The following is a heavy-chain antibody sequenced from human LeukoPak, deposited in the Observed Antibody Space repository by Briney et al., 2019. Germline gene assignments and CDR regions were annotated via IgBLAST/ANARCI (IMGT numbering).Heavy chain of an antibody. J-gene: IGHJ4*02. Sequence: SVKVSCKASGYTFTSYDINWVRQATGQWLEWMGWMNPNSGNTGYAQKFQGRVTMTRNTSISTAYMELSSLRSEDTAVYYCARTLWFGELNPVDYWGQGTLVTVSS. V-gene: IGHV1-8*01. CDR3: ARTLWFGELNPVDY. CDR2: MNPNSGNT. D-gene: IGHD3-10*01. CDR1: GYTFTSYD.